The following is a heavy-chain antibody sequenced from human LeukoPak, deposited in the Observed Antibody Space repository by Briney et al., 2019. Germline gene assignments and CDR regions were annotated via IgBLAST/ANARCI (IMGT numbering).Heavy chain of an antibody. J-gene: IGHJ4*02. CDR2: VNKDGYGT. Sequence: GGSLRLSCVTSGFYFNYYFMAWGREAPGKGVEWVATVNKDGYGTEYIDSGRGRFTISRDNAKKSIYLRMSSLGADDTTMYFCTTDSWYLLDDSGQGILVSVSS. V-gene: IGHV3-7*01. CDR1: GFYFNYYF. CDR3: TTDSWYLLDD. D-gene: IGHD4-23*01.